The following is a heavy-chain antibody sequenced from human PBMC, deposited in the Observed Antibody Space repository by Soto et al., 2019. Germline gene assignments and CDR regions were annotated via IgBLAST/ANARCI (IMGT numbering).Heavy chain of an antibody. D-gene: IGHD6-13*01. CDR2: ISAYNGNT. J-gene: IGHJ6*02. CDR1: GYTFTSYG. V-gene: IGHV1-18*01. Sequence: ASVKVSCKVSGYTFTSYGISWVRQAPGQGLEWMGWISAYNGNTNYAQKLQGRVTMTTDTSTSTAYMELRSLRSDDTAVYYCARDPGSSWPYYYYGMDVWGQGTTVTVSS. CDR3: ARDPGSSWPYYYYGMDV.